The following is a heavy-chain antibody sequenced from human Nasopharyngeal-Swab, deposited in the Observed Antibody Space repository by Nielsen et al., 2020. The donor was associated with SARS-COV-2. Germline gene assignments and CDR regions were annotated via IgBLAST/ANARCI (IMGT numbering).Heavy chain of an antibody. V-gene: IGHV7-4-1*02. CDR2: INTNTGNP. CDR1: GYTFTSYA. J-gene: IGHJ3*02. D-gene: IGHD3-3*01. Sequence: ASVKVSCKASGYTFTSYAMNWVRQAPGQGLEWMGWINTNTGNPTYAQGFIGRFVFSLDTSVSTAYLQISSLKAEDTAVYYCARGDYDFWSGWVSAFDIWGKGTMVTVSS. CDR3: ARGDYDFWSGWVSAFDI.